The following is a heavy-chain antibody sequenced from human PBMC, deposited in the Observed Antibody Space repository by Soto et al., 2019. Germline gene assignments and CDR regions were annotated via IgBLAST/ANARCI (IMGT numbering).Heavy chain of an antibody. J-gene: IGHJ4*02. CDR1: GYTFTSYG. CDR2: ISAYNGNT. D-gene: IGHD2-2*01. CDR3: AIVYRGSTRWYYIVY. V-gene: IGHV1-18*04. Sequence: ASVKVSCKASGYTFTSYGISWVRQAPGQGLEWMGWISAYNGNTNYAQKLQGRVTMTTDTSTSTAYMELRSLRSDDTAVYYCAIVYRGSTRWYYIVYWCQGTLVTVYS.